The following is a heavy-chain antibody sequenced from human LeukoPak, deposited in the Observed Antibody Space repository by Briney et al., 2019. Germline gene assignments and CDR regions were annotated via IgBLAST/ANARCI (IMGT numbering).Heavy chain of an antibody. D-gene: IGHD3-22*01. CDR3: ARGRNDYYDSSGIDY. CDR2: INHSGST. J-gene: IGHJ4*02. Sequence: PSETLSLTCAVYGGSFSGYYWSWIRQPPGKGLEWIGEINHSGSTNYNPSLKSRVTISVDTSKNQFSLKLSSVTAADTAVYYYARGRNDYYDSSGIDYWGQGTLVTVSS. CDR1: GGSFSGYY. V-gene: IGHV4-34*01.